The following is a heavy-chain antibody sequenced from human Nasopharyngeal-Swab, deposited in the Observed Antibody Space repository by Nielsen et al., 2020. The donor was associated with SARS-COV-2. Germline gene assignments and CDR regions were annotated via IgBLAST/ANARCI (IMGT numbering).Heavy chain of an antibody. CDR2: ITIRGDRT. D-gene: IGHD2-21*02. V-gene: IGHV3-23*02. CDR3: ARFSRCDDDCPSDY. Sequence: GESLKISCTPSGFTFSDYAMNWVRLAPGKGLDWVASITIRGDRTYYGDSVKGRFTILRENYKNTLYLQLNSLRAEDTARYYCARFSRCDDDCPSDYWGQGTLVTVSS. J-gene: IGHJ4*02. CDR1: GFTFSDYA.